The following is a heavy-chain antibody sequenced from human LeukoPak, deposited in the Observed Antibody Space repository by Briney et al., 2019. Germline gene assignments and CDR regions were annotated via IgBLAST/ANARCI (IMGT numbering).Heavy chain of an antibody. CDR1: GGSISSGSYC. V-gene: IGHV4-61*09. J-gene: IGHJ5*02. Sequence: SETLSLTCTVSGGSISSGSYCWSWLRQPAGKGLEWIGHIYTSGNTNYNPSLKRRVTISVDTSKNQFSLKLSSVTAADTAVYYCAREPTYYYGSGSYYSNWFDPWGQGTLVTVSS. CDR3: AREPTYYYGSGSYYSNWFDP. CDR2: IYTSGNT. D-gene: IGHD3-10*01.